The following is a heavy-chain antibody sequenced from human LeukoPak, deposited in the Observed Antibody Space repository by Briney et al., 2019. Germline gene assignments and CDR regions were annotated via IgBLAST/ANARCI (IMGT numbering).Heavy chain of an antibody. D-gene: IGHD6-19*01. V-gene: IGHV3-48*03. J-gene: IGHJ5*02. Sequence: GGSLRLSCAASGFTFSSYEMNWVRQAPGKGREWVSYISSSGSTIYYADSVKGRFTISRDNAKNSLYLQMNSLRAEDTAVYYCARAWYSSGPFDPWGQGTLVTVSS. CDR3: ARAWYSSGPFDP. CDR1: GFTFSSYE. CDR2: ISSSGSTI.